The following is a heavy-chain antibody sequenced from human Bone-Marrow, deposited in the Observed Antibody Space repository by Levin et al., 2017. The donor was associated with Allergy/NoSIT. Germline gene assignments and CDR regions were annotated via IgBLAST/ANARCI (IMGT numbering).Heavy chain of an antibody. CDR1: GGTFTNYA. CDR2: IIPVFGTT. V-gene: IGHV1-69*06. CDR3: ASSLFTRVYYAMDV. Sequence: ASVKVSCKTSGGTFTNYAFSWVRQAPGQGLQWIGGIIPVFGTTNYAQKFQDRVTITADKSTTTAYMELSSLTSEDTAVYYCASSLFTRVYYAMDVWGQGTAVTVSS. J-gene: IGHJ6*02.